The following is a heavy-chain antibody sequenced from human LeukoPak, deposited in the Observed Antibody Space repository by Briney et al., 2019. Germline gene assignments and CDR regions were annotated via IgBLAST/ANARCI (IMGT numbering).Heavy chain of an antibody. J-gene: IGHJ5*02. CDR1: GGSIGSFF. CDR2: IHYSGST. Sequence: SETLSLTCTVSGGSIGSFFWSWIRQPPGKALEWIGYIHYSGSTKYNPSLKSRGTHSVDTSENQFSLTLNSVTAADTAVYYCARSRGGYGDYGSWFDPWCQGILVTVSS. D-gene: IGHD3-16*01. V-gene: IGHV4-59*01. CDR3: ARSRGGYGDYGSWFDP.